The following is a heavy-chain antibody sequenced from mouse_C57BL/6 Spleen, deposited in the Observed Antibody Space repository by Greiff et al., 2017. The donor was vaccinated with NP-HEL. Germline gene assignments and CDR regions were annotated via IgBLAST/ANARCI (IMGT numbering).Heavy chain of an antibody. V-gene: IGHV1-42*01. J-gene: IGHJ4*01. Sequence: VQLKESGPELVKPGASVKISCKASGYSFTGYYMNWVKQSPEKSLEWIGEINPSTGGTTYNQKFKAKATLTVDKSSSTAYMQLKSLTSEDSAVYYCARGDEAMDYWGQGTSVTVSS. CDR2: INPSTGGT. CDR1: GYSFTGYY. CDR3: ARGDEAMDY.